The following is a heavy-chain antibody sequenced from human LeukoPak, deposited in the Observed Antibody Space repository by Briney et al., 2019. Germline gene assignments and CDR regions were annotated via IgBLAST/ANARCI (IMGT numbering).Heavy chain of an antibody. V-gene: IGHV4-59*01. Sequence: SETLSLACTVSGGSISIYYWSWIRQPPGKGLEWIGYIYYSGSTNYNPSLKSRVTISVDTSKNQFSLKLSSVTAAATAVYYCARRGSSSWSFDWFDPWGQGTLVTVSS. J-gene: IGHJ5*02. CDR3: ARRGSSSWSFDWFDP. D-gene: IGHD6-13*01. CDR2: IYYSGST. CDR1: GGSISIYY.